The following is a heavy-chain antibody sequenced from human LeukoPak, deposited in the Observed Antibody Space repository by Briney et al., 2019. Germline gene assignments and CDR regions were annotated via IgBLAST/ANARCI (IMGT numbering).Heavy chain of an antibody. CDR2: IYYSGST. Sequence: SETLSLTCTVSGGSISSYYWSWIRQPPGKGLEWIGYIYYSGSTNYNPSLKSRVTISVDTSKNQFSLKLSSVTAADTAVYYCAKVAGEYYFDHWGQGTLVTVSS. CDR1: GGSISSYY. CDR3: AKVAGEYYFDH. J-gene: IGHJ4*02. V-gene: IGHV4-59*01. D-gene: IGHD3-10*01.